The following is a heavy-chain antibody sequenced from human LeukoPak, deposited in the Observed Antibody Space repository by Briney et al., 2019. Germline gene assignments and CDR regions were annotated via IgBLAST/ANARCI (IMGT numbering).Heavy chain of an antibody. CDR3: AKDKGSYCSGGSCYYCYGMDV. D-gene: IGHD2-15*01. CDR1: GFTFSSYA. CDR2: ISGSGGST. V-gene: IGHV3-23*01. Sequence: GGSLRLSCAASGFTFSSYAMSWVRQAPGKGLEWVSAISGSGGSTYYADSVKGRFTISRDNSKNTLYLQMNSLRAEDTAVYYCAKDKGSYCSGGSCYYCYGMDVWGQGTTVTVSS. J-gene: IGHJ6*02.